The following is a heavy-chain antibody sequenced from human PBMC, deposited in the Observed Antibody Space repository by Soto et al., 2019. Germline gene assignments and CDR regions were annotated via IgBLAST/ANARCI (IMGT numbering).Heavy chain of an antibody. V-gene: IGHV3-23*01. CDR2: ITGSGDST. J-gene: IGHJ4*02. Sequence: PGGSLSLSCAVSGFTFSSHAMSWVRQAPGKGLECVSSITGSGDSTSYADSVKGRLTISRDKSKSTLYLQMNSLRAEDTAVYYCSKDLQFSGWLSAQTFDYWGQGTQVTVSS. D-gene: IGHD6-19*01. CDR3: SKDLQFSGWLSAQTFDY. CDR1: GFTFSSHA.